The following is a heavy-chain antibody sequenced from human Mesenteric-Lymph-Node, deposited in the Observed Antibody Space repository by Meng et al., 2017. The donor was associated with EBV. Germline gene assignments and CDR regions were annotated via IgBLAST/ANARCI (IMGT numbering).Heavy chain of an antibody. J-gene: IGHJ4*02. Sequence: LQLQESGPGLVKPSETLSLTCTVSGGSISSTSYYWGWIRQPPGKGLEWIGSIYYSGSTHYNPSLKSRVTISIDTSKNQFSLKLSSVTAADTAVYYCARDDYGDYISLFWGQGTLVIVSS. D-gene: IGHD4-17*01. CDR1: GGSISSTSYY. CDR2: IYYSGST. V-gene: IGHV4-39*07. CDR3: ARDDYGDYISLF.